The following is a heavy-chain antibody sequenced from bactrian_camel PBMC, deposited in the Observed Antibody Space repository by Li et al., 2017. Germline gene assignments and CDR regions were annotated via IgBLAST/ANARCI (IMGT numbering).Heavy chain of an antibody. CDR3: ANRWVATATCPDPRFGS. Sequence: HVQLVESGGGSVQSGGSLRLSCTLSGYTEDSSEMGWYRQAPGNACELVTSISDEGSTYYADSVTGRFTVSRDNAKNTLYLQMNNLEPEDTAVYYCANRWVATATCPDPRFGSWGQGTQVTVS. D-gene: IGHD4*01. CDR2: ISDEGST. CDR1: GYTEDSSE. V-gene: IGHV3S63*01. J-gene: IGHJ6*01.